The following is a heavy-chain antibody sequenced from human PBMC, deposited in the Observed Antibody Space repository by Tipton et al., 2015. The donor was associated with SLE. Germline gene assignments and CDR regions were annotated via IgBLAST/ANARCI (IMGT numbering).Heavy chain of an antibody. D-gene: IGHD4-17*01. CDR1: DDSITTDY. Sequence: TLSLTCTVSDDSITTDYWTWIRQPPGKGLEYIGHVYYLGATNYSPSFESRVAMSVDTSKNQFSLRLRSVTAADTALYYCARQYTTVTGYENWGQGTLVTVSS. CDR2: VYYLGAT. V-gene: IGHV4-59*08. J-gene: IGHJ4*02. CDR3: ARQYTTVTGYEN.